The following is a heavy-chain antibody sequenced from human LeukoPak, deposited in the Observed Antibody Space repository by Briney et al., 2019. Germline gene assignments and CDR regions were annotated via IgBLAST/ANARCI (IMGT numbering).Heavy chain of an antibody. CDR3: ASYRGRDFDY. V-gene: IGHV1-3*01. Sequence: ASVKASCKASGYTFTSYAMHWVRQAPGQRLEWMGWINAGNGSTKYSQKFQGRVTITRDTSASTAYMELSSLRSEDTAVYYCASYRGRDFDYWGQGTLVTVSS. CDR1: GYTFTSYA. CDR2: INAGNGST. J-gene: IGHJ4*02. D-gene: IGHD3-10*01.